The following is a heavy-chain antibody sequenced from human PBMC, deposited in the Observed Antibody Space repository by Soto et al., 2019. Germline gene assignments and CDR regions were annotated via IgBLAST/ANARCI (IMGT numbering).Heavy chain of an antibody. Sequence: ASVKVSCKASGYTFTSYAMHWVRQAPGQRLEWMGWINAVNGNTKYSQKFQGRVTITRDTSASTAYMELSSLRSEDTAVYYCASPLGYCSSTSCYTYDYWGQGTLVTVSS. CDR1: GYTFTSYA. V-gene: IGHV1-3*01. D-gene: IGHD2-2*02. CDR3: ASPLGYCSSTSCYTYDY. J-gene: IGHJ4*02. CDR2: INAVNGNT.